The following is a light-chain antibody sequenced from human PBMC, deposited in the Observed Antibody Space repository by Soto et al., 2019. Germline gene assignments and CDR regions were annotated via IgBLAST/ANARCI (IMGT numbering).Light chain of an antibody. V-gene: IGKV1-5*01. Sequence: DIQMTQSPSTLSASLGDRVTITCRASQNIRNGVAWYQQKPGKAPNLLIYDASSLQSGVPSRFSGSGSGTDFTLTISSLQSDDFATYYCQQYSDYKSFGQGTKVEVK. CDR3: QQYSDYKS. CDR1: QNIRNG. J-gene: IGKJ1*01. CDR2: DAS.